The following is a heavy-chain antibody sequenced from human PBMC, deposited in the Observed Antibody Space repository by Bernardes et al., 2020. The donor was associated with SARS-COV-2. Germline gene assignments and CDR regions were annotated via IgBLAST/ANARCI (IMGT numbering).Heavy chain of an antibody. V-gene: IGHV1-18*04. D-gene: IGHD2-21*01. CDR2: ISPYNGDR. CDR3: ARDAIPIIGFDF. Sequence: ASVKVSCKASGYSFTNYGISWVRQAPGHGLEWMRWISPYNGDRKYAQKFQGRVTMTTDTSTNIAYMELRSLRSDDTALYFCARDAIPIIGFDFWGQGTLVTVSS. CDR1: GYSFTNYG. J-gene: IGHJ4*02.